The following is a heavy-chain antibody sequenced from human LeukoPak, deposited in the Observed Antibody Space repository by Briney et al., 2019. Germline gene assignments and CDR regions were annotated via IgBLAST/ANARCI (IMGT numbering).Heavy chain of an antibody. J-gene: IGHJ4*02. D-gene: IGHD6-13*01. CDR2: INLDGSDR. CDR3: GRVIAGAIDY. V-gene: IGHV3-7*01. CDR1: GFTFGGYS. Sequence: GGSLRLSCAASGFTFGGYSMTWVRQAPGKGLEWVAYINLDGSDRFYVGFVKGRFTISRDNADNSLYLQMNSLRAEDTAVYYCGRVIAGAIDYWGQGTLVTVSS.